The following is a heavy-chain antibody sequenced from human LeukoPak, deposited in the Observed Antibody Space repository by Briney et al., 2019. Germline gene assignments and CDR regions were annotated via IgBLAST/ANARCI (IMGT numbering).Heavy chain of an antibody. CDR2: ISTSGSTK. Sequence: GGSLRVSCAASGFSFSTYVMNWVRQAPGKGLEWVSYISTSGSTKYYADSVKGRFTISRDNAKNSLYLQMNSLRAEDTATYYCARDSSGYYPDFDYWGQGTLVTVSS. V-gene: IGHV3-48*03. CDR3: ARDSSGYYPDFDY. D-gene: IGHD3-22*01. CDR1: GFSFSTYV. J-gene: IGHJ4*02.